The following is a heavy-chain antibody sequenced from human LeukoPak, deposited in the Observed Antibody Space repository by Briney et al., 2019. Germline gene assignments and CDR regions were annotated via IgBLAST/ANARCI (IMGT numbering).Heavy chain of an antibody. CDR3: AYTNFGIASAGGY. D-gene: IGHD6-25*01. J-gene: IGHJ4*01. CDR2: IYYSGST. V-gene: IGHV4-39*01. Sequence: SETETLICTVSGGSISSSSYYWGRIRQPPGKGLEWIGSIYYSGSTYYNPSLKSRVTISVDTSKNQVSLKVSSVTAADTAVYYCAYTNFGIASAGGYWGHGDLGSVSS. CDR1: GGSISSSSYY.